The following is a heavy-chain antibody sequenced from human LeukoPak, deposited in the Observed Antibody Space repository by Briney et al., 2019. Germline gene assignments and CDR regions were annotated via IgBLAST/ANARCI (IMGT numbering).Heavy chain of an antibody. D-gene: IGHD2-2*01. Sequence: GGSLRLSCAASGFTVSSNYMSWVRQAPGKGLEWVSVIYSGGSTYYADSVKGRFSISRDNSNDTLYLQMNSLRAEDTAVYYCARDRDIVVIPAALFDYWGQGTLVTVSS. J-gene: IGHJ4*02. CDR3: ARDRDIVVIPAALFDY. V-gene: IGHV3-66*02. CDR1: GFTVSSNY. CDR2: IYSGGST.